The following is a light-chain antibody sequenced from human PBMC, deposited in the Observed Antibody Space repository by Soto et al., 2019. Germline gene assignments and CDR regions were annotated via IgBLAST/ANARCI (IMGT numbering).Light chain of an antibody. V-gene: IGKV3-11*01. CDR2: DAS. CDR3: QQGGNWPLT. Sequence: IVLTQSPATLSLSPGERATVSCRASQSVSSHLAWYQQKGGQAPRLLIYDASSRATGIPARFSGSGSGTDFTLTISSLEPEDFAVYYCQQGGNWPLTFGQGTRLEI. J-gene: IGKJ5*01. CDR1: QSVSSH.